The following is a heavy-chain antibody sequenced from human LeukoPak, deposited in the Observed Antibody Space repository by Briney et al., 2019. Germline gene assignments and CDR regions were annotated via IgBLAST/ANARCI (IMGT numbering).Heavy chain of an antibody. CDR2: IYTSGST. D-gene: IGHD3-10*01. V-gene: IGHV4-4*07. CDR3: ARLADYYGSGSYYLDV. J-gene: IGHJ6*02. CDR1: GGSISSYY. Sequence: PSETLSLTRTVSGGSISSYYWSWIRQPAGKGLEWIGRIYTSGSTNYNPSLQSRVTMSVDTSKNQFSLQLSSVTAADTAVYYCARLADYYGSGSYYLDVWGQGTTVTVSS.